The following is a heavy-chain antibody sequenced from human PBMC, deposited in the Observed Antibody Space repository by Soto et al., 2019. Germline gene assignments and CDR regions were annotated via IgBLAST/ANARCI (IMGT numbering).Heavy chain of an antibody. D-gene: IGHD3-22*01. CDR1: GFTFSSYA. J-gene: IGHJ4*02. CDR3: AKDHYYDGSGYFDY. CDR2: ISGSDVST. V-gene: IGHV3-23*01. Sequence: GSLRLSCAASGFTFSSYAMSWVRQAPGKGLEWVSGISGSDVSTYYTDSMKGRFTISRDNSRNTLHLQMNSLRAEDTAVYYCAKDHYYDGSGYFDYWGQGTLVTVSS.